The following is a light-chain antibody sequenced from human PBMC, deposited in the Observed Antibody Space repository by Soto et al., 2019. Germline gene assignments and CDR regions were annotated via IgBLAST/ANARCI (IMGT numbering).Light chain of an antibody. CDR3: GTWDSSLSAGWV. V-gene: IGLV1-51*01. CDR1: SSNIGYNY. J-gene: IGLJ1*01. Sequence: QSALTQPPSASGTPGQRVTISCSGSSSNIGYNYAFWYQQLPGTAPKLLIYDNNKRPSGIPDRFSGSKSGTSATLGITGLQTGDEADYYCGTWDSSLSAGWVFGTGTKVTV. CDR2: DNN.